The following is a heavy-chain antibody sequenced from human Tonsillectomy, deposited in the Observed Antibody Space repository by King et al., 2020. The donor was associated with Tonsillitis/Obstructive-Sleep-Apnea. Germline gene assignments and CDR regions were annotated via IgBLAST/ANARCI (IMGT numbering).Heavy chain of an antibody. CDR1: GFTFSNYA. CDR3: AKGVASFGSGWYYFDC. D-gene: IGHD6-19*01. CDR2: ISGSGCST. J-gene: IGHJ4*02. Sequence: VQLVESGGGLVQPGGSLRLSCAASGFTFSNYAMSWVRQAPGKGLEWGSVISGSGCSTYYADSVKGRFTISRDNSKNTLYLQMNSLRAEDTAVYYCAKGVASFGSGWYYFDCWGQGTLVTVSS. V-gene: IGHV3-23*04.